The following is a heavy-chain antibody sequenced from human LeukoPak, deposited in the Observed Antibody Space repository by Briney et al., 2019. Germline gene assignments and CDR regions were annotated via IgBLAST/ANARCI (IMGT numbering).Heavy chain of an antibody. CDR1: GLTFSSYW. CDR2: IKQDGSEK. Sequence: GGSLRLSCEASGLTFSSYWMSWVRQAPGKGLEWVANIKQDGSEKYYVDSVKGRFTTSRDNAKNSLYLQMNSLRAEDTAVYYCAKDFTVAGDVWGQGTMVTVSS. V-gene: IGHV3-7*01. J-gene: IGHJ3*01. D-gene: IGHD3-10*01. CDR3: AKDFTVAGDV.